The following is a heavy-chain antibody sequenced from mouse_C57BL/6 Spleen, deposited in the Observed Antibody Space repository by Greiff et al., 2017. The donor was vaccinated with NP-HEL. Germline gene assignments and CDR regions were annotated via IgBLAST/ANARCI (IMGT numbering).Heavy chain of an antibody. CDR3: ARRGIYYGNYDYAMDY. CDR1: GFTFSSYG. CDR2: ISSGGSYT. J-gene: IGHJ4*01. D-gene: IGHD2-1*01. Sequence: EVQRVESGGDLVKPGGSLKLSCAASGFTFSSYGMSWVRQTPDKRLEWVATISSGGSYTYYPDSVKGRFTISRDNAKNTLYLQMSSLKSEDTAMYYCARRGIYYGNYDYAMDYWGQGTSVTVSS. V-gene: IGHV5-6*01.